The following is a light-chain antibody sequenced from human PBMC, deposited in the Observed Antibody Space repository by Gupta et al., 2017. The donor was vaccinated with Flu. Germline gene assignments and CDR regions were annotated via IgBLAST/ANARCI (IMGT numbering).Light chain of an antibody. Sequence: QSVLTQPPSVSAAPGQKVTISCSGTSSNIGDNYVSWYQQLPGTAPKLLIYDNDKRPSRIPDRFSGSKSGTSATLGITGLQTGDEADYYCGTWDSSLIVVVFGGGTKLTVL. CDR1: SSNIGDNY. J-gene: IGLJ3*02. CDR2: DND. V-gene: IGLV1-51*01. CDR3: GTWDSSLIVVV.